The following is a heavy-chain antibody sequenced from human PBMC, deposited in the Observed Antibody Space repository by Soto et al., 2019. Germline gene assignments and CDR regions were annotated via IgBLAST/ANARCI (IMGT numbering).Heavy chain of an antibody. CDR2: INPNSGGT. Sequence: QVQLVQSGAEVKKPGASVKVSCKASGYTFTGYYMHWVRQAPGQGLEWMGWINPNSGGTNYAQKLQGWVTMTRDTSISTAYMELSRLRSDDTAVYYCARGIAARPNWFDPWGQGTLVTVSS. CDR1: GYTFTGYY. V-gene: IGHV1-2*04. CDR3: ARGIAARPNWFDP. J-gene: IGHJ5*02. D-gene: IGHD6-6*01.